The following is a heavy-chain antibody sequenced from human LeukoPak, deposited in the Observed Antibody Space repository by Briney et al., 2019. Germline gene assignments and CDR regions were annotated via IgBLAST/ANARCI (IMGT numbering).Heavy chain of an antibody. V-gene: IGHV1-18*01. J-gene: IGHJ4*02. CDR2: ISAYNGNT. CDR1: GYTFTSYG. CDR3: ARDHMDYGDYVSPTTLDY. Sequence: ASVKVSCKASGYTFTSYGISWVRRAPGQGLEWMGWISAYNGNTNYAQKLQGRVTMTTDTSTSTAYMELRSLRSDDTAVHYCARDHMDYGDYVSPTTLDYWGQGTLVTVSS. D-gene: IGHD4-17*01.